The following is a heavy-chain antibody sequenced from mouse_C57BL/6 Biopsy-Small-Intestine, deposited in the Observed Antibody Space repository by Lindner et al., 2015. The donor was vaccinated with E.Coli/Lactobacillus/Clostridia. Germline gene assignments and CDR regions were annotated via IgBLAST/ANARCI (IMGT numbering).Heavy chain of an antibody. J-gene: IGHJ2*01. Sequence: VQLQESGGDLVKPGGSLKLSCAASGFTFSSYGMSWVRQTPDKRLEWVATISSGGSYTYYPDSVKGRFTISRDNAKNTLYLQMSSLKSEDTATYYCARQDYYGSSYSYYFDYWGQGTTLTVSS. CDR2: ISSGGSYT. V-gene: IGHV5-6*01. CDR3: ARQDYYGSSYSYYFDY. D-gene: IGHD1-1*01. CDR1: GFTFSSYG.